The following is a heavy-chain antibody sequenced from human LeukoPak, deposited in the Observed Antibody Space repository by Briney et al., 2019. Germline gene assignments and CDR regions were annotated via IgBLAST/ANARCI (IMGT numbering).Heavy chain of an antibody. CDR1: GYTFTGYY. CDR3: ATIRYSQGYFDY. CDR2: INPNSGGT. Sequence: GASVKVSCKASGYTFTGYYMHWVRQAPGQGLEWMGWINPNSGGTNYAQKFQGRVTMTRDMSISTAYMELSRLRSDDTAVYYCATIRYSQGYFDYWGQGTLVTVSS. V-gene: IGHV1-2*02. J-gene: IGHJ4*02. D-gene: IGHD5-18*01.